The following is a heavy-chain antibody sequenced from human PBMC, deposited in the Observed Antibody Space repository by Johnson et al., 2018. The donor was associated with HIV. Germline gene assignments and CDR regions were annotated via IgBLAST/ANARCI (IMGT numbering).Heavy chain of an antibody. D-gene: IGHD6-13*01. CDR3: ARSGGYPNAFDM. J-gene: IGHJ3*02. CDR1: GFTFSSYW. Sequence: VQLVESGGGLVQPGGSLRLSCAASGFTFSSYWMHWVRQAPGKGLVWVSIIYSGGNTYYADSVKGRFTISRDNSKNSLFLQMNSLRVEDTAVYYCARSGGYPNAFDMWGQGTLVTVPA. CDR2: IYSGGNT. V-gene: IGHV3-66*01.